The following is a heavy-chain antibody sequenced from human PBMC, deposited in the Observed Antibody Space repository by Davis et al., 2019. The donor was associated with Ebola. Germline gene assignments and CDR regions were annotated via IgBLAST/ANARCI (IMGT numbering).Heavy chain of an antibody. CDR1: GFVFSAFS. J-gene: IGHJ4*02. CDR2: ITRGSDAI. V-gene: IGHV3-48*02. Sequence: PGGSLRLSCAASGFVFSAFSMNWVRQAPGKGLEWITYITRGSDAIHYADSVKGRFTVSRDNAKNSVFLQMSSLRDEDSAVYYCARDRFFAFDFWSQGVHVSVSS. D-gene: IGHD3/OR15-3a*01. CDR3: ARDRFFAFDF.